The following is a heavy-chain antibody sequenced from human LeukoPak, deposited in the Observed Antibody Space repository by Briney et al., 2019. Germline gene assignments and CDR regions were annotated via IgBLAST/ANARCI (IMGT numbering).Heavy chain of an antibody. Sequence: GGSLRLSCAASGFTVSTNYMSWVRQAPGKGLEWVSIIYSGGSTSYADSVKGRFTISRDNSKNTLYLQMNSLRAEDTAVYYCARDLGFGEFSPDYWGQGTLVTVSS. CDR1: GFTVSTNY. D-gene: IGHD3-10*01. J-gene: IGHJ4*02. CDR2: IYSGGST. CDR3: ARDLGFGEFSPDY. V-gene: IGHV3-53*01.